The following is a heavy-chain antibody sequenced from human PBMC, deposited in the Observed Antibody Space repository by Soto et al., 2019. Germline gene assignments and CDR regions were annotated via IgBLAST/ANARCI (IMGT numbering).Heavy chain of an antibody. D-gene: IGHD6-19*01. CDR3: ARDYEVPGIAVAGTN. J-gene: IGHJ4*02. V-gene: IGHV1-2*02. CDR1: GYTFTGYY. CDR2: INPNSGGT. Sequence: GASVKVSCKASGYTFTGYYMHWVRQAPGQGLEWMGWINPNSGGTNYAQKFQGRVTMTRDTSISTAYMELSRLRSDDTAVYHCARDYEVPGIAVAGTNWGQGTLVTVSS.